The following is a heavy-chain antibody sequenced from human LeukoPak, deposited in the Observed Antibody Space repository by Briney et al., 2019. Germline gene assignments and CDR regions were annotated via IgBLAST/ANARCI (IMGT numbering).Heavy chain of an antibody. V-gene: IGHV3-33*08. Sequence: PGGSLRLSCAASGFTFNSYAMHWVRQAPCKGLEWVAVIWYDGSNKYYADSVKGRFTISRDNSKNTLYLQMNSLRAEDTAVYYCARVSRFWVRNPYYYYYYMDVWGQGTTVTVSS. CDR1: GFTFNSYA. D-gene: IGHD1-14*01. CDR2: IWYDGSNK. CDR3: ARVSRFWVRNPYYYYYYMDV. J-gene: IGHJ6*03.